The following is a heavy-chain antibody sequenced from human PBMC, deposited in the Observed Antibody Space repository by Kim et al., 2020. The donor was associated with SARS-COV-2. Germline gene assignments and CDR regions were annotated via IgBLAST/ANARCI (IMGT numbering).Heavy chain of an antibody. CDR2: IYPGDSDT. J-gene: IGHJ4*02. CDR3: ARHGLALRYFVGPDY. Sequence: GESLKISCKGSGYSFTSYWIGWVRQMPGKGLEWMGIIYPGDSDTRYSPSFQGQVTISADESISTAHLQWSSLKASDTAMYYCARHGLALRYFVGPDYWGQGTLVTVSS. CDR1: GYSFTSYW. V-gene: IGHV5-51*01. D-gene: IGHD3-9*01.